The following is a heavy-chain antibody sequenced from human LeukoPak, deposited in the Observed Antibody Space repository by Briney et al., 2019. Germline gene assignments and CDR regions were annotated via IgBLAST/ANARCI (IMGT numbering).Heavy chain of an antibody. J-gene: IGHJ4*02. Sequence: GGSLRLFCAASGVTFSTYWMSWVRQAPGKGLEWVANIQQDGNEKYYVDSVKGRFTISRDNAKNSLYLQMNSLRVEDTAVYYCASRIVGTPDYFDYWGQGTLVTVSS. V-gene: IGHV3-7*01. D-gene: IGHD1-26*01. CDR2: IQQDGNEK. CDR3: ASRIVGTPDYFDY. CDR1: GVTFSTYW.